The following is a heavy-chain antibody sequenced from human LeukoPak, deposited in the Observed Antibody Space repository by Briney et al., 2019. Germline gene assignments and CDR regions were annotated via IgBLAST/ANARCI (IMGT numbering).Heavy chain of an antibody. Sequence: PSETLSLTCTVSGGSISSYYWSWIRQPPGKGLEWIGYIYYSGSTNYNPSLKSRVTISVDTSKNQFSLKLSSVTAADTAVYYCARAVVLRYFDWLSPNWFDPWGQGTLVTVSS. V-gene: IGHV4-59*01. CDR3: ARAVVLRYFDWLSPNWFDP. CDR1: GGSISSYY. CDR2: IYYSGST. J-gene: IGHJ5*02. D-gene: IGHD3-9*01.